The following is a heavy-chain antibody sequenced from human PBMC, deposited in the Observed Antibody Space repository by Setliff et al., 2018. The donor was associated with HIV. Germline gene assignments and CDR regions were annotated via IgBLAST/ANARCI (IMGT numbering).Heavy chain of an antibody. CDR2: ITSSSTSI. V-gene: IGHV3-48*01. CDR1: GFTFSSYR. J-gene: IGHJ4*02. CDR3: ARKGYYSDSSGYYPLPFDS. D-gene: IGHD3-22*01. Sequence: LRLSCAASGFTFSSYRMNWVRQAPGKGLEWVSSITSSSTSIHYADSVKGRFTISRDNAKNSLYLQMNSLRAEDTAVYYCARKGYYSDSSGYYPLPFDSWGQGTLVNVSS.